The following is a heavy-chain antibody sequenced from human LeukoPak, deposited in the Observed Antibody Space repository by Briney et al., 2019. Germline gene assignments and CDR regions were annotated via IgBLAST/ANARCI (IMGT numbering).Heavy chain of an antibody. D-gene: IGHD6-19*01. CDR3: ATHSSGYY. Sequence: GGSLRLSCAASGFTFSSYGMHWVRQAPGKGLEWVAVISYDGSNKYHADSVKGRFTISRDNSKNTLYLQMNSLRAEDTAVYYCATHSSGYYWGQGTLVTVSS. CDR1: GFTFSSYG. J-gene: IGHJ4*02. V-gene: IGHV3-30*03. CDR2: ISYDGSNK.